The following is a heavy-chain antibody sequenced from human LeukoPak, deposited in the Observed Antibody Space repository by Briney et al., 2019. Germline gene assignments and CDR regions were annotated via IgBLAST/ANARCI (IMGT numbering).Heavy chain of an antibody. J-gene: IGHJ4*02. D-gene: IGHD3-3*01. CDR1: GGSISSSSYY. V-gene: IGHV4-39*01. CDR3: AARRPRYYDFWSGYYLGDY. Sequence: PSETLSLTCTVSGGSISSSSYYWGWIRQPRGKGLEWIGSIYYSGSTYYNPSLKSRVTISVDTSKNQFSLKLSSVTAADTAVYYCAARRPRYYDFWSGYYLGDYWGQGTLVTVSS. CDR2: IYYSGST.